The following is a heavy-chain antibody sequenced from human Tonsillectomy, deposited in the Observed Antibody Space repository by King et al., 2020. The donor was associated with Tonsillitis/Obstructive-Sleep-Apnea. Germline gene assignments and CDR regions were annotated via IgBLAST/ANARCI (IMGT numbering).Heavy chain of an antibody. V-gene: IGHV1-18*01. CDR1: GYTFNSYG. CDR3: ARARGVAGKFWFDP. Sequence: QLVQSGAEVKKPGASVKVSCQASGYTFNSYGIIWVRQAPGQGLEWMGWISGFSGDTKYAQKLQGRVTMTRDTSTSTAYMELRSLRSDDTAVYYCARARGVAGKFWFDPGGQGTLVTVS. CDR2: ISGFSGDT. J-gene: IGHJ5*02. D-gene: IGHD6-19*01.